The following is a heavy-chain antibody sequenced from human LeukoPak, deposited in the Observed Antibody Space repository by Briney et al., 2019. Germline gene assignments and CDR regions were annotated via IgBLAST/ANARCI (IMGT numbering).Heavy chain of an antibody. Sequence: GGSLRLSCAASGFTFSTYWMSWVRQAPGKGLEWVANIKQDSSEKYYIDSVKGRFTISRDNAKNSLYLQMNSLRAEDTAMYYCARDSAGNDYWGQGTLVTVSS. V-gene: IGHV3-7*01. D-gene: IGHD6-13*01. CDR1: GFTFSTYW. CDR2: IKQDSSEK. CDR3: ARDSAGNDY. J-gene: IGHJ4*02.